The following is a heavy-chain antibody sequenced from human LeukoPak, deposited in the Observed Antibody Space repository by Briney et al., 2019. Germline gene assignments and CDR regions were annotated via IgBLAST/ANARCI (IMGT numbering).Heavy chain of an antibody. CDR1: GFTFSSYN. CDR3: AREHSSSSGSVSDF. CDR2: ISSSSSTI. J-gene: IGHJ4*02. D-gene: IGHD6-6*01. Sequence: PGESLRLSCTASGFTFSSYNMNCVRQALGKGLEWVSYISSSSSTIYYADSVKGRFTISRDNAKNSLYVQMNSLRDEDTAVYYCAREHSSSSGSVSDFWGQGTLVTVSS. V-gene: IGHV3-48*02.